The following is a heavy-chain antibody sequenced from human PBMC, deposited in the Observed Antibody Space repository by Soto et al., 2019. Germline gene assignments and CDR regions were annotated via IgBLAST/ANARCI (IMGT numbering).Heavy chain of an antibody. Sequence: SETLSLTCTVSGGPINNYYWSWIRQPAGKGLEWLGRIYTSGSTDYNPSLKSRLSMSIDKSKNHFSLRLTSVTAADTAVYYCARLSISWYYFDYWGPGTLVTVSS. J-gene: IGHJ4*02. CDR2: IYTSGST. D-gene: IGHD6-13*01. V-gene: IGHV4-4*07. CDR3: ARLSISWYYFDY. CDR1: GGPINNYY.